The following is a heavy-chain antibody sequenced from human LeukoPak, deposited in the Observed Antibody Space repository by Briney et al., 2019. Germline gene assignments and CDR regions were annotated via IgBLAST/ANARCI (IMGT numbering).Heavy chain of an antibody. V-gene: IGHV1-2*02. J-gene: IGHJ6*03. Sequence: ALVKVSCKASGYTFTGYYMHWVRQAPGQGLEWMGWINPNSGGTNYAQKFQGRVTMTRDTSISTAYMELRSLRSDDTAVYYCARRGFAASYYYYYYMDVWGKGTTVTISS. D-gene: IGHD2-15*01. CDR1: GYTFTGYY. CDR2: INPNSGGT. CDR3: ARRGFAASYYYYYYMDV.